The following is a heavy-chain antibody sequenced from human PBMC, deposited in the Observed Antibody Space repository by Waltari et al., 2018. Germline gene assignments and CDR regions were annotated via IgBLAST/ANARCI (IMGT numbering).Heavy chain of an antibody. CDR3: ARERVTMSSGYYLGWFDP. J-gene: IGHJ5*02. CDR1: GYTFTGYY. V-gene: IGHV1-2*06. D-gene: IGHD3-22*01. Sequence: QVQLVQSGAEVKKPGASVKVSCKASGYTFTGYYMHWVRQAPGQGLEWMGRINPNSGGTNYAQKFQGRVTMTRDTSISTAYMELSRLRSDDTAVYYCARERVTMSSGYYLGWFDPWGQGTLVTVSS. CDR2: INPNSGGT.